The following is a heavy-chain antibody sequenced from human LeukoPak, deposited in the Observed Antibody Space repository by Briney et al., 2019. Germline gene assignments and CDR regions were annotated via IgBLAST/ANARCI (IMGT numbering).Heavy chain of an antibody. CDR3: AKRLKFMVRGVMGFDY. V-gene: IGHV3-20*04. CDR1: RFTFDEYG. CDR2: INWNGRSI. J-gene: IGHJ4*02. D-gene: IGHD3-10*01. Sequence: GGSLRLSCAASRFTFDEYGMSWVRQTAGKGLEWVSGINWNGRSIGYADSVKGRFTVSRDNAKSSLYLQMNSLRAEDTAVYYCAKRLKFMVRGVMGFDYWGQGTLVTVSS.